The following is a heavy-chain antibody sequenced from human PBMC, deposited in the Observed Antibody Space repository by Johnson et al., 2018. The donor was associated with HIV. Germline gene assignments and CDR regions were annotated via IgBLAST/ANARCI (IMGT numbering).Heavy chain of an antibody. J-gene: IGHJ3*02. CDR1: GFTFDDYG. D-gene: IGHD4-17*01. CDR2: IDWNGGRT. V-gene: IGHV3-20*04. Sequence: VQLVESGGGLVQPGGSLRLSCAASGFTFDDYGMSWVRQAPGKGLEWVSGIDWNGGRTGYADSVKGRFTISRDNAKNSLYMQMNSLRAEDTALYYCAKGPEYDGDYLHAAFDIWGQGTMVTVSS. CDR3: AKGPEYDGDYLHAAFDI.